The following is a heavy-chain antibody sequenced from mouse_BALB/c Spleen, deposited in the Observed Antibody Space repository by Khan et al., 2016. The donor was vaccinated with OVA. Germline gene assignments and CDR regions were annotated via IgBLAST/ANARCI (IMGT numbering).Heavy chain of an antibody. CDR2: INPGSGYT. V-gene: IGHV1-4*01. D-gene: IGHD2-4*01. J-gene: IGHJ1*01. CDR1: GYTFATYT. CDR3: ARSTMITTRYFDV. Sequence: VQLQESGAELARPGASVTMSCKASGYTFATYTIHWVKERPGQGLEWIGYINPGSGYTNYNQKFRDKATLTADISSSAAYMQLSSLTSDDSAVYHCARSTMITTRYFDVWGAGTTVTVSS.